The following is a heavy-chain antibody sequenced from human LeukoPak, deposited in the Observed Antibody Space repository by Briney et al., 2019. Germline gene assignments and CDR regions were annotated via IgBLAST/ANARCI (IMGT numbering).Heavy chain of an antibody. D-gene: IGHD3-22*01. J-gene: IGHJ4*02. V-gene: IGHV3-20*04. Sequence: PGGSLRLSCAASGFTFDDYGMSWVRRAPGKGLEWVSGINWNGGSTGYADSVKGRFTISRDNAKNSLYLQMNSLRAEDTALYYCARYYYDSSGYYYDDYWGQGTLVTVSS. CDR3: ARYYYDSSGYYYDDY. CDR2: INWNGGST. CDR1: GFTFDDYG.